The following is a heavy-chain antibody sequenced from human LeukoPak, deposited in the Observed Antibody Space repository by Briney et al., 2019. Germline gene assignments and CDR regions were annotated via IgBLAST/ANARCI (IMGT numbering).Heavy chain of an antibody. J-gene: IGHJ6*03. D-gene: IGHD1-26*01. Sequence: PGGSLRLSCAASGFTFSSYSMNWVRQAPGKGLEWVSSISSSSSYIYYADSVKGRFTISRDNAKNSLYLQMNSLRAEDTAVYYCARVGGSYYNYYYYYMDVWGKGTTVTVS. CDR1: GFTFSSYS. CDR2: ISSSSSYI. CDR3: ARVGGSYYNYYYYYMDV. V-gene: IGHV3-21*01.